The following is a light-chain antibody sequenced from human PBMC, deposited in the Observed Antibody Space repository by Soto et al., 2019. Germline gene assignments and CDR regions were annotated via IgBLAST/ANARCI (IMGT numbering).Light chain of an antibody. J-gene: IGKJ1*01. CDR1: QSISSW. CDR3: QPYNSYLWT. Sequence: DIQMTQSPSTLSASVGDRVTITCRASQSISSWLAWYQQKPGKAPKLLIYYASSLESGVPSRFSGSGSGTEFSLTISSLQPDDFATYYCQPYNSYLWTFGQGTKVDIK. V-gene: IGKV1-5*01. CDR2: YAS.